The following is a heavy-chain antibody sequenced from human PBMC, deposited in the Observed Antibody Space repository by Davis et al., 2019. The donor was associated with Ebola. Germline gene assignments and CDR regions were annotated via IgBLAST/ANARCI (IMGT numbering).Heavy chain of an antibody. J-gene: IGHJ5*02. CDR1: GFTFSNFW. CDR2: IRQDGSEK. CDR3: ARDHGYNRFDP. V-gene: IGHV3-7*03. Sequence: GESLKISCAASGFTFSNFWMSWVRQVSGKGLEWVANIRQDGSEKNYVDSVKGRFTISRDNAKNSLYLQMNSRRTEDTALYYCARDHGYNRFDPWGQGTLVTVSS.